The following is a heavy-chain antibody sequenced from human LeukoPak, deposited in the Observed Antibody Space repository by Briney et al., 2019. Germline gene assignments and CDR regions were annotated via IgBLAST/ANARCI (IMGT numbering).Heavy chain of an antibody. D-gene: IGHD3-22*01. V-gene: IGHV4-31*03. CDR2: IYYSGST. J-gene: IGHJ2*01. CDR3: ARRAYFYDSSGYNWYFDL. Sequence: PSETLSLTCTVSGGSISSGGYYWSWIRQHPGKGLEWIGYIYYSGSTYYNPSLKSRVTISVDTSKNQFSLKLRSVTAAETAVYYCARRAYFYDSSGYNWYFDLWGRGTLVTVSS. CDR1: GGSISSGGYY.